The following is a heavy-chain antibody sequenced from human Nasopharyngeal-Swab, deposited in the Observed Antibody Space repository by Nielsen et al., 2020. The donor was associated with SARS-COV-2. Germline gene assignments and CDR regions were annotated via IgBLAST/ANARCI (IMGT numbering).Heavy chain of an antibody. CDR3: ARDRGGVYYYYGMDV. CDR2: IYSGGST. D-gene: IGHD3-10*01. Sequence: GESLKISCAASGFTVSSNYMSWVRQAPGKGLEWVSVIYSGGSTYYAESVKGRFTISRDNSKNTLYLQMNSLRAEDTTVYYCARDRGGVYYYYGMDVWGQGTTVTVSS. J-gene: IGHJ6*02. CDR1: GFTVSSNY. V-gene: IGHV3-53*01.